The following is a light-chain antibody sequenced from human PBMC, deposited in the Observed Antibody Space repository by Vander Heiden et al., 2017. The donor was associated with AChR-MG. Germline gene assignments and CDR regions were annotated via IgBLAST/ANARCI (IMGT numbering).Light chain of an antibody. J-gene: IGKJ3*01. CDR2: GAS. CDR1: QGVSSW. V-gene: IGKV1-5*03. CDR3: QQYKNISGT. Sequence: IPINQSPSTLSASVGDRVTITCQASQGVSSWLAWYQQKPGKAPKVLIYGASSLESGVPSRFSGSGSGTEFTLTISSLQPDDIATYYCQQYKNISGTFGRGTKVDIK.